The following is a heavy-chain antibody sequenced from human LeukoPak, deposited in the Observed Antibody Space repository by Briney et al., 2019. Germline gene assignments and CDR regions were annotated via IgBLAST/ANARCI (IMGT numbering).Heavy chain of an antibody. V-gene: IGHV3-48*02. CDR2: ISSSSTTI. J-gene: IGHJ4*02. D-gene: IGHD2-21*01. Sequence: GGSLRLSCAASGFTFSDYSMNWVRQAQGKGLEWVSYISSSSTTIFYADSVKGRFTISRDNAKNSLFLQMNGLRDEDTALYYCARERVIAAAGDGFDSWGQGTLVTVSS. CDR1: GFTFSDYS. CDR3: ARERVIAAAGDGFDS.